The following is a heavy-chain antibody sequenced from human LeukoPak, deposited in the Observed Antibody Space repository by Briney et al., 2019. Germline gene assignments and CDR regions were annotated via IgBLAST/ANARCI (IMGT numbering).Heavy chain of an antibody. CDR1: GFTFSSYA. V-gene: IGHV3-30*04. CDR3: ATDAGSYPTPYYYYGMDV. D-gene: IGHD1-26*01. CDR2: ISYDGSNK. J-gene: IGHJ6*02. Sequence: PGGSLRLSCAASGFTFSSYAMHWVRQAPGKGLEWVAVISYDGSNKYYADSVKGRFTISRDNSKNTLYLQMNSLRAEDTAVYYCATDAGSYPTPYYYYGMDVWGQGTTVTVSS.